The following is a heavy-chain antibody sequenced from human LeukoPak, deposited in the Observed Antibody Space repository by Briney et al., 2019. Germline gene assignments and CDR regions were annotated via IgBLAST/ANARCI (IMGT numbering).Heavy chain of an antibody. V-gene: IGHV3-73*01. CDR1: GFSFSGST. CDR2: IRSKRANYAA. D-gene: IGHD2-2*01. Sequence: PGRSLRLSCATSGFSFSGSTMHWVRQSAGKGLEWLGRIRSKRANYAAVYAASVEGRFTISRDDSKSTAYLQMNSLKLEDTALYHCTRLGGGSPDLIIVPGANKLKWYDPWGQGTLVTVSS. J-gene: IGHJ5*02. CDR3: TRLGGGSPDLIIVPGANKLKWYDP.